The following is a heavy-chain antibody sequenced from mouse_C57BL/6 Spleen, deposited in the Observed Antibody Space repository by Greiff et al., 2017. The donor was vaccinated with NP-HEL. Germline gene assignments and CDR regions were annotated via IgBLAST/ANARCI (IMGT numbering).Heavy chain of an antibody. V-gene: IGHV2-5*01. J-gene: IGHJ4*01. CDR3: ARIYGHYYAMDY. CDR1: GFSLTSYG. Sequence: QVHVKQSGPGLVQPSQSLSITCTVSGFSLTSYGVHWVRQSPGKGLEWLGVIWRGGSTDYNAAFMSRLSITKDNSKSQVFFKMNSLQADDTAIYYCARIYGHYYAMDYWGQGTSVTVSS. D-gene: IGHD1-1*01. CDR2: IWRGGST.